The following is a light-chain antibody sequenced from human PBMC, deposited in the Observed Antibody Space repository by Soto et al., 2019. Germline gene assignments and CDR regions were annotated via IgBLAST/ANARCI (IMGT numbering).Light chain of an antibody. CDR3: SSYTSTGTLVV. J-gene: IGLJ2*01. Sequence: QSELTQPASVSGSPGQSITISCTGTSSDVGDYNYVSWYQQHPGKAPKLMIYDVNNRPSGVSNRFSGSKSGNTASLTISGLQAEDEADYFCSSYTSTGTLVVLGGGTKLDRP. V-gene: IGLV2-14*03. CDR2: DVN. CDR1: SSDVGDYNY.